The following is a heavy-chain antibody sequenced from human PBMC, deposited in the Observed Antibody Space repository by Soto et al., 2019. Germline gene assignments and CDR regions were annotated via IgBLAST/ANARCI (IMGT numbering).Heavy chain of an antibody. V-gene: IGHV3-64*01. CDR3: ARRIPFGYGMDV. Sequence: EVQLVESGGGLVQPGGSLRLSCAASGFTFSSYAMHWVRQAPGKGLEYVSVITSNGGNRDYASSVKGRFTISRDNSKNTLYLQMGSLRAEDMAVYYCARRIPFGYGMDVWGQGTTVTVSS. D-gene: IGHD2-21*01. J-gene: IGHJ6*02. CDR2: ITSNGGNR. CDR1: GFTFSSYA.